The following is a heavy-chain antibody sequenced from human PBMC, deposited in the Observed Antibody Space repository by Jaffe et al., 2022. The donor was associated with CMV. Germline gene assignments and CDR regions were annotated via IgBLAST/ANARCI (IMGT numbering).Heavy chain of an antibody. J-gene: IGHJ4*02. Sequence: EVQLVESGGGLVKPGGSLRLSCAASGFTFSNAWMSWVRQAPGKGLEWVGRIKSKTDGGTTDYAAPVKGRFTISRDDSKNTLYLQMNSLKTEDTAVYYCTTDNYDSSGYYYVNFDYWGQGTLVTVSS. V-gene: IGHV3-15*01. CDR3: TTDNYDSSGYYYVNFDY. CDR1: GFTFSNAW. D-gene: IGHD3-22*01. CDR2: IKSKTDGGTT.